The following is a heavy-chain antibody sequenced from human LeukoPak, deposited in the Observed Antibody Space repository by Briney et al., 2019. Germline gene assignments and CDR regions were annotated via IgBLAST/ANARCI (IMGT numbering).Heavy chain of an antibody. D-gene: IGHD6-6*01. CDR1: GGTFSSYA. CDR2: IIPIFGTA. V-gene: IGHV1-69*05. CDR3: ATLPRESIAARNTPYYFGY. Sequence: ASVKVSCKASGGTFSSYAISWVRQAPGQGLEWMGGIIPIFGTANYAQKFQGRVTITTDESTSTAYMELSSLRSEDTAVYYCATLPRESIAARNTPYYFGYWGQGTLVTVSS. J-gene: IGHJ4*02.